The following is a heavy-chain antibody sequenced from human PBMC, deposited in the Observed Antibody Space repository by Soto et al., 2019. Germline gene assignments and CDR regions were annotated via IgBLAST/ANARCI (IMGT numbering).Heavy chain of an antibody. Sequence: ASVKVSCKASGYTFTSYAMHWVRQAPGQRLEWMGWINAGNGNTKYSQKFQGRVTITRDKSASTAYMELSSLRSEDTAVYYCARGGAMALQKDMDVWGQRTTVTVSS. D-gene: IGHD2-2*01. CDR1: GYTFTSYA. CDR3: ARGGAMALQKDMDV. V-gene: IGHV1-3*01. CDR2: INAGNGNT. J-gene: IGHJ6*02.